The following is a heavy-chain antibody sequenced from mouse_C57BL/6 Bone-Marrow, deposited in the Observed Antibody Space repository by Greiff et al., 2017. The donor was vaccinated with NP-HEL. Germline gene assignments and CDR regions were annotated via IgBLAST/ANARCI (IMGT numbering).Heavy chain of an antibody. V-gene: IGHV2-2*01. CDR1: GFSLTSYG. D-gene: IGHD1-1*01. J-gene: IGHJ2*01. Sequence: VKLMESGPGLVQPSQSLSITCTVSGFSLTSYGVHWVRQSPGKGLEWLGVIWSGGSTDYNAAFISRLSISKDNPKSQVFFKMNSLQADDTAIYYCARRDYYGSSYALDYWGQGTTLTVSS. CDR3: ARRDYYGSSYALDY. CDR2: IWSGGST.